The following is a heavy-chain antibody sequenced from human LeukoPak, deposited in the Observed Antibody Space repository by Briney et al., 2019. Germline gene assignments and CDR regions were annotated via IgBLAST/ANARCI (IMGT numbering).Heavy chain of an antibody. CDR2: INPNSGGT. Sequence: ASVRVSCKTSGYTFTGYYMHWLRQAPGQGLEWMGRINPNSGGTYYAQKFRSRVTMTRDTSISTAYMELASLISDDTAVYYCAGGVLHGGGNWFDPWGQGTLVTVSS. CDR3: AGGVLHGGGNWFDP. V-gene: IGHV1-2*06. CDR1: GYTFTGYY. D-gene: IGHD3-16*01. J-gene: IGHJ5*02.